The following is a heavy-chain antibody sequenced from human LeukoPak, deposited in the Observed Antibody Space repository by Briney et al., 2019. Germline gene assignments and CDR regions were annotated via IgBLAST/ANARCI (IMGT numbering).Heavy chain of an antibody. V-gene: IGHV4-39*07. CDR1: GGSISSSHYY. CDR2: IYYSGST. CDR3: ARVDYYNSGSYPPHFDH. J-gene: IGHJ4*02. Sequence: SETLSLTCTVPGGSISSSHYYWGWIRQPPGKGLEWIGSIYYSGSTYYNPSLKSRVTISVYTSKNEFYLTLSSVTAADTAVYYCARVDYYNSGSYPPHFDHWGQGTLATVSS. D-gene: IGHD3-10*01.